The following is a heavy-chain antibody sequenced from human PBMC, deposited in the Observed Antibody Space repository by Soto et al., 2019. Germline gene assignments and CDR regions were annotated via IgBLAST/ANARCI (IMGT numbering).Heavy chain of an antibody. D-gene: IGHD1-1*01. CDR1: GFTFDDYA. Sequence: PGGSLRLSCVGSGFTFDDYAMHWVRQAPGKGLEWVSGISWHSSTIGYADSVKGRFTISRDNAENSLYLQMNSLIVEDTALYYCLKGLESPGYQTNFDYWGQGTLVTVSS. CDR2: ISWHSSTI. V-gene: IGHV3-9*01. CDR3: LKGLESPGYQTNFDY. J-gene: IGHJ4*02.